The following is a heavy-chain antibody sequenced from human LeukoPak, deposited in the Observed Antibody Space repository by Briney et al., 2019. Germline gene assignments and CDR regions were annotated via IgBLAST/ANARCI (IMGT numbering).Heavy chain of an antibody. CDR2: ISSSSSYI. D-gene: IGHD3-3*01. CDR1: GFTFSSYS. V-gene: IGHV3-21*01. CDR3: ARDFYSARGAYYDFWSGYPSPYYFDY. J-gene: IGHJ4*02. Sequence: GGSLRLSCAASGFTFSSYSMNWVRQAPGKGLEWVSSISSSSSYIYYADSVKGRFTISRDNAKNSLYLQMNSLRAEDTAVHYCARDFYSARGAYYDFWSGYPSPYYFDYWGQGTLVTVSS.